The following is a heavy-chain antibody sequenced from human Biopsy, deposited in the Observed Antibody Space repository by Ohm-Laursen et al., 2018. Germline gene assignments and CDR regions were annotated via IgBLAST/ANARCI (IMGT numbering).Heavy chain of an antibody. D-gene: IGHD3-22*01. V-gene: IGHV4-4*07. J-gene: IGHJ6*02. CDR2: VYISGGT. CDR3: VRGVDYYDPYHYYALDV. Sequence: GTLSRTCTVSGGSINSHHWSWIRQPAGKGLEWIGRVYISGGTNYNPSLKSRVTISVDTSKNQFSLKVRSVTAADTAVYYCVRGVDYYDPYHYYALDVWGQGTTVTVSS. CDR1: GGSINSHH.